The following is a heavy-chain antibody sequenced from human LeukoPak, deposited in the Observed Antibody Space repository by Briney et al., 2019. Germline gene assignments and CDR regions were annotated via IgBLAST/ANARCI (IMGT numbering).Heavy chain of an antibody. D-gene: IGHD2-8*01. Sequence: GGSLRLSCTAPGFTVSSYYMSWVRQAPGKGLQWVSVIYGGGSTYYADSVEGRFTISRDNSKNTLYLQMNSLRAEDTAVYYCARKYVSYWYLDLWGRGTLVTVSS. CDR2: IYGGGST. J-gene: IGHJ2*01. V-gene: IGHV3-53*01. CDR3: ARKYVSYWYLDL. CDR1: GFTVSSYY.